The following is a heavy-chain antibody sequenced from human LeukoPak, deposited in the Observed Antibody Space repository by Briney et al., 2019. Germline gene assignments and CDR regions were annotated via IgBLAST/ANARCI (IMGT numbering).Heavy chain of an antibody. CDR1: GFTFSSYS. CDR3: ARDRYYYDSSGYYRFDY. J-gene: IGHJ4*02. CDR2: INHSGST. V-gene: IGHV4-34*01. Sequence: PGGSLRLSCAASGFTFSSYSMNWVRQAPGKGLEWIGEINHSGSTNYNPSLKSRVTMSVDTSKNQFSLKLRSVTAADTAVYYCARDRYYYDSSGYYRFDYWGQGTLVTVSS. D-gene: IGHD3-22*01.